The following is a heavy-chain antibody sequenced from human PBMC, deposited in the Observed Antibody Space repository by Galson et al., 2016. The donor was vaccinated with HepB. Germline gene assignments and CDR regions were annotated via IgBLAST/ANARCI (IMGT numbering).Heavy chain of an antibody. D-gene: IGHD3-3*01. V-gene: IGHV3-23*01. CDR3: ARAGGTWSGYFDN. CDR2: ISGDSSGT. CDR1: GFTFTNYA. J-gene: IGHJ4*02. Sequence: SLRLSCAASGFTFTNYAMAWVRQAPGKGLEWVSGISGDSSGTYYADSVKVRFNIGRDNSKNILYLQMNSLRAEDTALYYCARAGGTWSGYFDNWGQGTLVTVSS.